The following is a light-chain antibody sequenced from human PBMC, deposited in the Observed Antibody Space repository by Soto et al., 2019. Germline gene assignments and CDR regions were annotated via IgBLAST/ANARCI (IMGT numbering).Light chain of an antibody. J-gene: IGLJ1*01. CDR2: EVT. CDR1: SSDVGGYDY. CDR3: SSHTSGDTRV. V-gene: IGLV2-14*01. Sequence: QSALTQPASVSGSPGQSIAISCTGTSSDVGGYDYVSWYQQHPNKAPKLIIYEVTKRPSGVSNRFSGSNSGNTASLTISGLQPDDEADYYCSSHTSGDTRVFGSGTKLTVL.